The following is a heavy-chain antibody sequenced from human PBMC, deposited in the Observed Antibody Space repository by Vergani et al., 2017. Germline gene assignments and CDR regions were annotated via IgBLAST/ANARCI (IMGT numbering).Heavy chain of an antibody. CDR3: AATTVTTHYYYYMDV. J-gene: IGHJ6*03. CDR1: GFTFSRYA. Sequence: EVQLLESGGGLVQPGGSLRLSCAASGFTFSRYAMSWVRPAPGKGLEWVPAISGSGGSSYFPDSVKGRFTISRDNSKNTLYLQMNSLRAEDKAVYYCAATTVTTHYYYYMDVWGKGP. D-gene: IGHD4-17*01. V-gene: IGHV3-23*01. CDR2: ISGSGGSS.